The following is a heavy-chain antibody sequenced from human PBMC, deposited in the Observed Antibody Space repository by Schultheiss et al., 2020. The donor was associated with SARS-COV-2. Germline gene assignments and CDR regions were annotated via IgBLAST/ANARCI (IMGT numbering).Heavy chain of an antibody. V-gene: IGHV3-30*07. Sequence: GGSLRLSCAASGFTFSSYAMHWVRQAPGKGLEWVAIISYDGSNKYYADSVKGRFTISRDNAKNSLYLQMNSLRAEDTAVYYCARENRWELDYWGQGTLVTVSS. CDR3: ARENRWELDY. CDR2: ISYDGSNK. J-gene: IGHJ4*02. CDR1: GFTFSSYA. D-gene: IGHD1-26*01.